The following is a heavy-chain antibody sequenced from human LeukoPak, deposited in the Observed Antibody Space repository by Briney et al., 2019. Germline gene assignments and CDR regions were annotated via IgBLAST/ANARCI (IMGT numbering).Heavy chain of an antibody. J-gene: IGHJ5*02. V-gene: IGHV3-74*01. D-gene: IGHD2-15*01. CDR2: VNGDGSDT. Sequence: PGGSLRLSCAASGFTLNSYWLHWVRQAPGKGLVWVSRVNGDGSDTSYADSVKGRFTISRDNSKNTLYLQMNSLRAEDTAVYYCVGGNWFDPWGQGTLVTVSS. CDR1: GFTLNSYW. CDR3: VGGNWFDP.